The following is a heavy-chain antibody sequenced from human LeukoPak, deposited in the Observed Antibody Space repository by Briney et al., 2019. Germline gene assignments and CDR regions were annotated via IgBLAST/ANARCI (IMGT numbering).Heavy chain of an antibody. D-gene: IGHD1-1*01. CDR1: GGSFSGYF. Sequence: SETLSLTRAVYGGSFSGYFWMWIRQPPGKGLEWIGEINHSGRTTNSPSLKSRVTMSVDTSKNQFSLKLTSVTAADTAVYYCARGESTGKFDYWGQGTLVTVSS. CDR2: INHSGRT. V-gene: IGHV4-34*01. J-gene: IGHJ4*02. CDR3: ARGESTGKFDY.